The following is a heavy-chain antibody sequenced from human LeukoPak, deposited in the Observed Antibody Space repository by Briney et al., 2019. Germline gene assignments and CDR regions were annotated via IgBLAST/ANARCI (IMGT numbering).Heavy chain of an antibody. J-gene: IGHJ4*01. V-gene: IGHV3-7*01. CDR3: ARDGTAAGLYFDL. CDR2: IRQDGGEK. D-gene: IGHD6-13*01. Sequence: GGSLRLSCAVSGFTFSSYWMNWVRQAPGKGLEWVASIRQDGGEKSYVDSVKGRFTMPRDNTKNSLYLQMSSLRAEDTAVYYCARDGTAAGLYFDLWGQGTLVTVSS. CDR1: GFTFSSYW.